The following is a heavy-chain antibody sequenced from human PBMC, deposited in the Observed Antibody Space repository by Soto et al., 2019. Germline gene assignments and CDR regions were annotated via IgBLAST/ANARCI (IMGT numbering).Heavy chain of an antibody. CDR1: GFTFTSSA. J-gene: IGHJ4*02. D-gene: IGHD3-3*01. CDR3: AAAGYYDFWSGYSAFDY. V-gene: IGHV1-58*01. Sequence: SVKLSCKASGFTFTSSAVQWVRQARGQRLEWIGWIVVGSGNTNYAQKFQERVTITRDMSTSTAYMELSSLRSEDTAVYYCAAAGYYDFWSGYSAFDYWGQGTLVTVSS. CDR2: IVVGSGNT.